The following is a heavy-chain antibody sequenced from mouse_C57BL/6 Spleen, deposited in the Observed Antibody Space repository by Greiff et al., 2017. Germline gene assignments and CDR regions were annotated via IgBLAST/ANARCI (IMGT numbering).Heavy chain of an antibody. D-gene: IGHD2-4*01. Sequence: EVHLVESGGGLVQPGGSLKLSCAASGFTFSDYYMYWVRQTPEKRLEWVAYISNGGGSTYYPDTVKGRFTISRDNAKNTLYLQMSRLKSEDTAMYYCASPYDYDEAGFAYWGQGTLVTVSA. CDR2: ISNGGGST. V-gene: IGHV5-12*01. CDR1: GFTFSDYY. J-gene: IGHJ3*01. CDR3: ASPYDYDEAGFAY.